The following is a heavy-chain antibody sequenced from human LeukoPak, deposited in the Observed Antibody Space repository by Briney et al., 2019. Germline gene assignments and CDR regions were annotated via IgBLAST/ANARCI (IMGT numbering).Heavy chain of an antibody. J-gene: IGHJ4*02. CDR2: ISSSSSYI. D-gene: IGHD1-26*01. Sequence: GGSLRLSCAASGFTFSSYSMNWVRQAPGKGLEWVSSISSSSSYIYYADSVKGRFTIARDNAKNSLYLQMNSLRAEDTAVYYCARGSGASTFDFWGQGTLVTVSS. V-gene: IGHV3-21*01. CDR1: GFTFSSYS. CDR3: ARGSGASTFDF.